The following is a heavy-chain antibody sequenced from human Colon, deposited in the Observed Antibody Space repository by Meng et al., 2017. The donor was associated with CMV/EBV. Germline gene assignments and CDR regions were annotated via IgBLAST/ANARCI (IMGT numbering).Heavy chain of an antibody. CDR2: VSSDGINM. D-gene: IGHD3-9*01. V-gene: IGHV3-30*03. J-gene: IGHJ5*02. Sequence: GESLKISCAASGFNFNSHGMHWVRQAPGKGLEWVAFVSSDGINMYYVDSVKGRFTISRDNSKSILYLQMNSLRTEDTAVYYCARDYWALDVSHFDTWGQGVLVTVSS. CDR3: ARDYWALDVSHFDT. CDR1: GFNFNSHG.